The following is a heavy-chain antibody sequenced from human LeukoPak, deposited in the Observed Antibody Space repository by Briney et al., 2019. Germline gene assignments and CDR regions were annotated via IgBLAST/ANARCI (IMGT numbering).Heavy chain of an antibody. V-gene: IGHV1-69*01. CDR3: AREGGRILRYFDWLLGYFDY. D-gene: IGHD3-9*01. CDR2: IIPIFGTA. J-gene: IGHJ4*02. CDR1: GGTFSSYA. Sequence: SVKVSSKASGGTFSSYAISWVRQAPGQGLEWMGGIIPIFGTANYAQKFQGRVTITADESTSTAYMELSSLRSEDTAVYYCAREGGRILRYFDWLLGYFDYWGQGTLVTVSS.